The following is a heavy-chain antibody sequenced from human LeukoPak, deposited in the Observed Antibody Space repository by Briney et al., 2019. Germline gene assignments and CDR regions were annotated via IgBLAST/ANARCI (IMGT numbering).Heavy chain of an antibody. CDR1: GFTFSTYG. CDR3: AKDLWWFGEFPNAFEN. Sequence: PGGSLRLSCAASGFTFSTYGMGWVRQAPGKGLEWVSALSGSGGTTYYADSVKGRFTISRDNSRNTLSLQMNSLRAEDTAIYYCAKDLWWFGEFPNAFENWGQGTMVTGSS. CDR2: LSGSGGTT. D-gene: IGHD3-10*01. J-gene: IGHJ3*02. V-gene: IGHV3-23*01.